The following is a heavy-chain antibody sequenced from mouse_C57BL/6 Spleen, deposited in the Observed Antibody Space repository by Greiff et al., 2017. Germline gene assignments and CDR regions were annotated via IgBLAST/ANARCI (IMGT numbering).Heavy chain of an antibody. V-gene: IGHV1-26*01. Sequence: EVQLQQSGPELVKPGASVKISCKASGYTFTDYYMNWVKQSHGKSLEWIGDINPNNGGTSYNQKFKGKATLTVDKSSSTAYMELRSLTSEDSAVYYWARSVGRDYFDYWGQGTTLTVSS. CDR1: GYTFTDYY. CDR2: INPNNGGT. CDR3: ARSVGRDYFDY. D-gene: IGHD4-1*01. J-gene: IGHJ2*01.